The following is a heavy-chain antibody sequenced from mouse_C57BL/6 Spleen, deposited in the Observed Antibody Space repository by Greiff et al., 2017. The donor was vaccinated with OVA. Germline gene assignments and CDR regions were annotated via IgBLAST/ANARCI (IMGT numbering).Heavy chain of an antibody. D-gene: IGHD1-1*01. CDR3: ARFITTVGYAMDY. V-gene: IGHV1-50*01. CDR1: GYTFTSYW. J-gene: IGHJ4*01. Sequence: QVQLQQPGAELVKPGASVKLSCKASGYTFTSYWMQWVKQRPGQGLEWIGEIDPSDSYTNYNQKFKGKATLTVDTSSSTAYMQLSSLTSEDSAVYYCARFITTVGYAMDYWGQGTSVTVSS. CDR2: IDPSDSYT.